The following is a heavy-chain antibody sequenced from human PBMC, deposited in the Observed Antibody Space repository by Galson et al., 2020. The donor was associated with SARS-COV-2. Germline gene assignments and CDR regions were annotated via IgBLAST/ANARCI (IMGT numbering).Heavy chain of an antibody. J-gene: IGHJ6*02. CDR2: IHTDGSST. Sequence: TGGSLRLSCAASGFTFNSHWMHWVRQAPGKGLVWVSRIHTDGSSTYYADSVKGRFTISRDNARKTLYLEMNSLRAEDTAVYYCARGHDVYYGMDVWGQGTTVTVSS. CDR1: GFTFNSHW. CDR3: ARGHDVYYGMDV. V-gene: IGHV3-74*01.